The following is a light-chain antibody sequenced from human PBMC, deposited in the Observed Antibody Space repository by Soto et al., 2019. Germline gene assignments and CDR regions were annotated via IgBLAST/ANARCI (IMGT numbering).Light chain of an antibody. CDR2: DVR. CDR1: SSDVGANNY. J-gene: IGLJ1*01. Sequence: QSVLTQPASVSGSPGQSITISCTGTSSDVGANNYVSWYQQHPGKAPELVIYDVRNRPSGVSDRFSGSKSGNTASLIISGLQAEDEAVFYRSSWRNNSTKVFGTGTKVTVL. CDR3: SSWRNNSTKV. V-gene: IGLV2-14*03.